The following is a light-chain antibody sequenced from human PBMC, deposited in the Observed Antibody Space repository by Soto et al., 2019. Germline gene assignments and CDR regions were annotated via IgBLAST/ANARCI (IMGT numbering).Light chain of an antibody. Sequence: DIVMTQSQLSLPATPGEPASISCRSSQSLLHSIGKNYLDWHLQKPGQSPQLLLYLVFNRASGVPDRFSGSGSGTDFTLKISRVEAEDVGVYYCMQALQTPITFGQGTRLEIK. CDR2: LVF. CDR1: QSLLHSIGKNY. J-gene: IGKJ5*01. V-gene: IGKV2-28*01. CDR3: MQALQTPIT.